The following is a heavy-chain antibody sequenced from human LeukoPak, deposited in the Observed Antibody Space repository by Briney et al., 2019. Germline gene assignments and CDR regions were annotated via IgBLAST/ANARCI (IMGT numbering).Heavy chain of an antibody. CDR3: ARGPTVTTNYYYYYMDV. CDR2: INPDSGGT. Sequence: ASVTVSYTASGYTFTDYYMQWVRQAPGQGREGMGWINPDSGGTNYTQKFQGRGTINRDTANRTDYMDVRRLRSGDTAVDYCARGPTVTTNYYYYYMDVWGKGTTVTISS. CDR1: GYTFTDYY. D-gene: IGHD4-17*01. J-gene: IGHJ6*03. V-gene: IGHV1-2*02.